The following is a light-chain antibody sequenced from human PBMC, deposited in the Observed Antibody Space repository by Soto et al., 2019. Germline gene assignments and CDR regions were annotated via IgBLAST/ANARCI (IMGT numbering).Light chain of an antibody. CDR3: QQRSSWPIT. CDR2: DAS. J-gene: IGKJ5*01. V-gene: IGKV1-13*02. CDR1: QGIRTY. Sequence: AIHLTQSPSSLSASVGDRVTITCRASQGIRTYLAWYQQKPGKAPKLLIYDASSLESGVPSRFSGSGSGTDFTLTISSLEPEDFAVYYCQQRSSWPITFGQGTRLEIK.